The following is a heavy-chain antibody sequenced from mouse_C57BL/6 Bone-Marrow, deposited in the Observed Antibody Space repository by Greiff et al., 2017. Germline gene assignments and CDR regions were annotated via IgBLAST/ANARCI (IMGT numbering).Heavy chain of an antibody. Sequence: QVQLQQSGAELARPGASVKLSCKASGYTFTSYGISWVKQRTGQGLEWIGEIYPRSGNTYYNEKFKGKATLTADKSSSTAYMELRSLTSEDSAVYFCARNYYGSSPPWFATGAKGLWSLSLQ. J-gene: IGHJ3*01. CDR1: GYTFTSYG. CDR2: IYPRSGNT. CDR3: ARNYYGSSPPWFAT. V-gene: IGHV1-81*01. D-gene: IGHD1-1*01.